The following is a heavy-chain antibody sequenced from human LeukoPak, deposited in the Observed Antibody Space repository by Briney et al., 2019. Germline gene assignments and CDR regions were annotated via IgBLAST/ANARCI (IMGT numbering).Heavy chain of an antibody. CDR1: GFTFSSYG. CDR3: AKDTEGGYSYGFDY. V-gene: IGHV3-30*02. CDR2: IRYDGSNK. D-gene: IGHD5-18*01. J-gene: IGHJ4*02. Sequence: GGSLRLSCTASGFTFSSYGMHWVRQAPSKGLEWVAFIRYDGSNKYYADSVKGRFTISRDNSKNTLYLQMNSLRAEDTAVYYCAKDTEGGYSYGFDYWGQGTLVTVSS.